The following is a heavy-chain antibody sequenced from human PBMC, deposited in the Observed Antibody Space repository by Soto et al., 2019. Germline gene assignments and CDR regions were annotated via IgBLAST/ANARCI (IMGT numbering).Heavy chain of an antibody. Sequence: TSETLSLTCAVSGGSISSSNWWSWVRQPPGKGLEWIGEIYHSGSTNYNPYLKSRVTISVDKSKNKFSLKLSSVTAADTAVYYCARTIRGGYSSSWYDYYYYGMDVWGQGTTVT. D-gene: IGHD6-13*01. V-gene: IGHV4-4*02. CDR2: IYHSGST. CDR1: GGSISSSNW. CDR3: ARTIRGGYSSSWYDYYYYGMDV. J-gene: IGHJ6*02.